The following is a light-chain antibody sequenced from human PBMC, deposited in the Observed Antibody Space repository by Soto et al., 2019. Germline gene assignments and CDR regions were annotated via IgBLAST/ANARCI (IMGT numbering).Light chain of an antibody. J-gene: IGLJ1*01. CDR2: SNN. V-gene: IGLV1-44*01. Sequence: QSVLTQPPSASGTPGRRVTILCFESSSNIGSNTLNWYQQLPGTAPKLLIYSNNQRPSGVPDRFSGSKSGTSASLAISGLQSEDEADYYCAAWDDSLNVLFGTGTKVTVL. CDR3: AAWDDSLNVL. CDR1: SSNIGSNT.